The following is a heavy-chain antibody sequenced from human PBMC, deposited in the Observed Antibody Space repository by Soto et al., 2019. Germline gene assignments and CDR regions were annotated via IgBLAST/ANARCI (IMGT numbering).Heavy chain of an antibody. CDR1: GFTFSDYY. CDR3: ARRDIVVVPAAEPVGWFDP. J-gene: IGHJ5*02. D-gene: IGHD2-2*01. CDR2: ISSSGSSI. Sequence: QVQLVESGGGLVKPGGSLRLSCAASGFTFSDYYMSWIRQAPGKGLEWVSYISSSGSSIYYADSVKGRFTISRDNPKNSLYLQMNSLRAEDTAVYYCARRDIVVVPAAEPVGWFDPWGQGTLVTVSS. V-gene: IGHV3-11*01.